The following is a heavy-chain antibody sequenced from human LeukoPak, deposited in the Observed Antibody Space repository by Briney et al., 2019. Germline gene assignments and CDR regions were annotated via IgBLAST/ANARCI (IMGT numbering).Heavy chain of an antibody. J-gene: IGHJ4*02. D-gene: IGHD6-13*01. V-gene: IGHV4-39*01. CDR3: ARLQKESIAAADY. Sequence: SETLSLTCIVSGGSISGSSYYWGWIRQPPGKGLEWIGSIYYSGSTYYNPSLKSRVTISVDTSKNQFSLKLSSVTAADTAVYYCARLQKESIAAADYWGQGTLVTVSS. CDR2: IYYSGST. CDR1: GGSISGSSYY.